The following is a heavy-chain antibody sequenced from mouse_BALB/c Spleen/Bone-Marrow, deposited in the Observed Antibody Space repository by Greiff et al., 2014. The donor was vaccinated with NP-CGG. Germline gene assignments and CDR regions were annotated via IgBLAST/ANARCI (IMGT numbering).Heavy chain of an antibody. Sequence: LQESGPDLVKPSQSLSLTCTVTGYSITSGYSWHWIRQFPGNKLEWMGYIHYSGSTNYNPSLKSRISITRDTSKNQFFLQLNTMTTEDTATYYCSGSYYGSSYDYWGQGTTLTVSS. V-gene: IGHV3-1*02. J-gene: IGHJ2*01. CDR3: SGSYYGSSYDY. CDR1: GYSITSGYS. D-gene: IGHD1-1*01. CDR2: IHYSGST.